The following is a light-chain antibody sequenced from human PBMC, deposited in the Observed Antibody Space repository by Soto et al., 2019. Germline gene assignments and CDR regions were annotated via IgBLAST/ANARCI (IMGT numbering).Light chain of an antibody. J-gene: IGKJ4*01. CDR1: QNIRTY. CDR2: AAS. CDR3: QQSYSSPLT. Sequence: DIQMTQSPSSLSASVGDRVTLTCRASQNIRTYLNWYQQKPGKAPKVLIYAASSLQGGAPSRFSGSGSGTDFTLTISSVQPEDFATYFCQQSYSSPLTFGGGTKVEI. V-gene: IGKV1-39*01.